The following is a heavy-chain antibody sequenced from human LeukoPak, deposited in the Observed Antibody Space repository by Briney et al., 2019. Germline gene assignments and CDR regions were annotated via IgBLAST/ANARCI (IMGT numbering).Heavy chain of an antibody. CDR2: IYYSGST. CDR1: GDSIRSYY. Sequence: SETLSLTCTVSGDSIRSYYWSWIRQSPGKGLEWIGYIYYSGSTNYNPSLKSRITISVDRSKNQFSLKLSSVTAADTAVYYCARSGPWGAFDTWGQGTMVTVSS. CDR3: ARSGPWGAFDT. D-gene: IGHD7-27*01. J-gene: IGHJ3*02. V-gene: IGHV4-59*01.